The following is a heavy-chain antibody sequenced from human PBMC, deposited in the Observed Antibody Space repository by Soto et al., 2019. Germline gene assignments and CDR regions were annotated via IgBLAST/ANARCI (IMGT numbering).Heavy chain of an antibody. J-gene: IGHJ3*02. V-gene: IGHV2-5*02. CDR1: GFSLNTTAAG. CDR3: AHREADDYVWGSYKDAFDI. CDR2: IYWDNDK. D-gene: IGHD3-16*01. Sequence: QITLKESGPTLAKPTQTLTLTCTFSGFSLNTTAAGVGWIRQPPGKALEWLALIYWDNDKRYNPSLHTRLTKTKDTSKNQVVLKMTNMDPVDTATYFCAHREADDYVWGSYKDAFDIWGQGTMVTVSS.